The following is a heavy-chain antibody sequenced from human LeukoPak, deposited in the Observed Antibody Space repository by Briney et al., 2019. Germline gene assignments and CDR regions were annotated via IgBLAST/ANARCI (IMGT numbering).Heavy chain of an antibody. CDR3: ARVRSEWELRGVFDY. J-gene: IGHJ4*02. CDR1: GGSISSSSYY. Sequence: SETLSLTCSVSGGSISSSSYYWGWIRQPPGKGLEYIGSIYYSGSTHYNPSLKSRVTISVDTSKNKLSLNLSSVTAADTAVYYCARVRSEWELRGVFDYWGQGTLVTVSS. CDR2: IYYSGST. D-gene: IGHD1-26*01. V-gene: IGHV4-39*01.